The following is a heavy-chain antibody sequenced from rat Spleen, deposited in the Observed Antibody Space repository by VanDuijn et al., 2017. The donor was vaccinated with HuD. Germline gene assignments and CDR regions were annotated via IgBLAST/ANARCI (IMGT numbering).Heavy chain of an antibody. CDR2: INYDGSTT. J-gene: IGHJ3*01. Sequence: EVQLVESDGGLVQPGRSLKLSCAASGFTFSNYYMAWVRQAPTKGLEWVATINYDGSTTYYRDSVKGLFTISRDNTKRTLYLQMNSLRSEDTATYYCTTENYWFAYWGQGTLVTVSS. V-gene: IGHV5-29*01. CDR1: GFTFSNYY. CDR3: TTENYWFAY. D-gene: IGHD1-10*01.